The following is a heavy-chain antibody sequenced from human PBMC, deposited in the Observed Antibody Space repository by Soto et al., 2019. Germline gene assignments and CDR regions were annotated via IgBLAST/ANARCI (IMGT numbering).Heavy chain of an antibody. CDR1: GYTFTSYA. D-gene: IGHD6-13*01. Sequence: GASVKVSCKASGYTFTSYAMHWVRQAPGQRLEWMGRINAILGITKYAQKFQGRVTITADKSASTAYMELSSLRSEDTAVYYCARLAKGAAGTILGGNWFDPWGQGTLVTVS. CDR3: ARLAKGAAGTILGGNWFDP. CDR2: INAILGIT. V-gene: IGHV1-3*01. J-gene: IGHJ5*02.